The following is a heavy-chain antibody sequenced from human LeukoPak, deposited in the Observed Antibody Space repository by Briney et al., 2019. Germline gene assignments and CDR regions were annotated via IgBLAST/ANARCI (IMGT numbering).Heavy chain of an antibody. Sequence: GRSLRLSCTGPAFTFSDYWMTWARQAPGEGLEWEANWRPVGSDKYYVGSVKGRFTISRDNAKKLVYLQMNSLRAEDTAVYYCARDAYDDASESWGEGTLVTVSS. D-gene: IGHD3-3*01. V-gene: IGHV3-7*01. CDR1: AFTFSDYW. CDR2: WRPVGSDK. J-gene: IGHJ5*02. CDR3: ARDAYDDASES.